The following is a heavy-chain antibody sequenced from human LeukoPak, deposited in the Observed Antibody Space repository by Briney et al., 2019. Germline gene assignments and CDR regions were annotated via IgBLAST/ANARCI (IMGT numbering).Heavy chain of an antibody. CDR2: IYPGDSDT. Sequence: GESLKISCKGSGYSFTIYWIDWVRQMPGKGLEWMGIIYPGDSDTRYSPSFQGQVTISADKSISTAYLQWSSLKASDTAMYYCARQRTYCSSTSCYYFDYWGQGTLVTVSS. V-gene: IGHV5-51*01. CDR3: ARQRTYCSSTSCYYFDY. D-gene: IGHD2-2*01. J-gene: IGHJ4*02. CDR1: GYSFTIYW.